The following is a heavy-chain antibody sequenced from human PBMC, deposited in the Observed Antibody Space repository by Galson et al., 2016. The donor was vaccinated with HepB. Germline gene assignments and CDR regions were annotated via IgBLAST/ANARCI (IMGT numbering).Heavy chain of an antibody. V-gene: IGHV3-30-3*01. CDR3: ARDEDDPSYTIDF. J-gene: IGHJ4*02. CDR2: ISYAVSKK. CDR1: EFTFGTYA. D-gene: IGHD3-10*01. Sequence: SLRLSCAASEFTFGTYAMHWVRQAPGKGLERVATISYAVSKKYYAASVNGRFTIARDNSENTLYLEMHRLRAEDTAVYYCARDEDDPSYTIDFWGQGTLVSVSS.